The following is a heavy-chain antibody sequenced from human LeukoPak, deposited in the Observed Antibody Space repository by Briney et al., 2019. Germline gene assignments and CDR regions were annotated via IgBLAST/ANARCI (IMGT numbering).Heavy chain of an antibody. CDR1: GYTFTSYY. Sequence: ASVKVSCKASGYTFTSYYMHWVRQAPGQGLEWMGIINPSGGSTSYAQKFQGRVTMTRDTSTSTVYMELSSLRSEDTAVYYCARDGYRVVVVAATLNYYMDVWGKRTTVTVSS. V-gene: IGHV1-46*01. J-gene: IGHJ6*03. CDR3: ARDGYRVVVVAATLNYYMDV. D-gene: IGHD2-15*01. CDR2: INPSGGST.